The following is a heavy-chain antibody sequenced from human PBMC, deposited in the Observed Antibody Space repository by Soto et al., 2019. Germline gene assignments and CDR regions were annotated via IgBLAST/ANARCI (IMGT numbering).Heavy chain of an antibody. CDR2: ISSSSSTI. CDR3: ARGADYDSSGIRSNWFDP. Sequence: EVQLVESGGGLVQPGGSLRLSCAASGFTFSSYSMNWVRQAPGKGLEWVSYISSSSSTIYYADSVKGRFTISRDNAKNSLYLQMNSLRDEDTAVYYCARGADYDSSGIRSNWFDPWGQGTLVTVSS. V-gene: IGHV3-48*02. CDR1: GFTFSSYS. J-gene: IGHJ5*02. D-gene: IGHD3-22*01.